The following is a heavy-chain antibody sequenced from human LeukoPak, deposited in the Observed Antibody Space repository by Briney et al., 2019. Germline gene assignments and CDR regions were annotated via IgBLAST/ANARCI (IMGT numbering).Heavy chain of an antibody. J-gene: IGHJ5*01. CDR3: AREGLDS. Sequence: GASVKVSCKASGYTFTGYYMHWVRQAPGQGLEWMGYMNPNSGNTAYAQKFQGRVTITKNTSISTAYMELTSLRSEDTAMYYCAREGLDSWGQGTLVTVSS. V-gene: IGHV1-8*03. CDR1: GYTFTGYY. CDR2: MNPNSGNT.